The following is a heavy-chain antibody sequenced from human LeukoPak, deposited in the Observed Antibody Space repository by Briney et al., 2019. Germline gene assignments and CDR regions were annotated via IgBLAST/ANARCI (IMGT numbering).Heavy chain of an antibody. CDR3: ARDDCSGGSCYSGWFDP. CDR2: INPNSGGT. J-gene: IGHJ5*02. CDR1: GYTFTGYY. Sequence: ASVKVSCKASGYTFTGYYMHWVRQAPGQGLEWMGWINPNSGGTNYAQKFQGRVTMTRDTSISTAYMELSRLRSDDTAVYYCARDDCSGGSCYSGWFDPWGQGTLVTVSS. V-gene: IGHV1-2*02. D-gene: IGHD2-15*01.